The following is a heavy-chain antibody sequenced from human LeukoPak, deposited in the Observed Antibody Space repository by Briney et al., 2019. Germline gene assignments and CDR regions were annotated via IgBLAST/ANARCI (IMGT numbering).Heavy chain of an antibody. Sequence: ASVKVSCKTSGYTFTGFYVHWVRQAAGQGLEWMGLINPTGGSTGYAQKFQGRVTMTRDMSTSTDYMELSSLRSEDTAIYYCARDNSVGDNAWWFDPWGQGTLVTVSS. D-gene: IGHD1-26*01. CDR3: ARDNSVGDNAWWFDP. CDR1: GYTFTGFY. CDR2: INPTGGST. J-gene: IGHJ5*02. V-gene: IGHV1-46*01.